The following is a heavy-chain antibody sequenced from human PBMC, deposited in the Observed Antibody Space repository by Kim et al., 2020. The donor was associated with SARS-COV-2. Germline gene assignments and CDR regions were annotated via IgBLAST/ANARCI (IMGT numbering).Heavy chain of an antibody. Sequence: NKYYADSVKGRFTISRYNSKNTLYLQMNSLRAEDTAVYYCARDRRGYFDYWGQGTLVTVSS. J-gene: IGHJ4*02. CDR2: NK. CDR3: ARDRRGYFDY. V-gene: IGHV3-33*01. D-gene: IGHD3-10*01.